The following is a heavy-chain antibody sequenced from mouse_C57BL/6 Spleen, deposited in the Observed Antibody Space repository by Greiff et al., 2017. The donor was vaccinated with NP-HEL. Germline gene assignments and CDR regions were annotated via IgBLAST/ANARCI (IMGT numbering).Heavy chain of an antibody. CDR3: ARNYDYDGRGYFDV. CDR2: IWSGGST. V-gene: IGHV2-2*01. CDR1: GFSLTSYG. Sequence: QVQLKESGPGLVQPSQSLSITCTVSGFSLTSYGVHWVRQSPGKGLEWLGVIWSGGSTDYNAAFISRLSISKDNSKSQVFFKMNSLQADDTAIYYCARNYDYDGRGYFDVWGTGTTVTVSS. J-gene: IGHJ1*03. D-gene: IGHD2-4*01.